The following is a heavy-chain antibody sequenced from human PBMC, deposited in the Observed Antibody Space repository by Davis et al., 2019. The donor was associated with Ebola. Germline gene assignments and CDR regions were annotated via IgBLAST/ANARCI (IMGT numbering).Heavy chain of an antibody. CDR2: ISYDGSNK. J-gene: IGHJ6*02. Sequence: GESLKISCAASGFTFSSYAMHWVRQAPGKGLEWVAVISYDGSNKYYADSVKGRFTISRDNSKNTLYLQMNSLRAEDTAVYYCARQFSDWNDLYYYYGMDVWGQGTTVTVSS. CDR1: GFTFSSYA. V-gene: IGHV3-30-3*01. CDR3: ARQFSDWNDLYYYYGMDV. D-gene: IGHD1-1*01.